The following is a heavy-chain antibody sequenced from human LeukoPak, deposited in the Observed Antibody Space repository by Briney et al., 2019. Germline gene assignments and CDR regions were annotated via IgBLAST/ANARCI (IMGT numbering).Heavy chain of an antibody. Sequence: GGSLRLSCAASGFPFSNYLMYSVRQAPGKGLAWVSRVNSDGSTTNYADSVKGRFTISRDNAENTLYMRMNSLRPEDTAVYYCARGYYSSSRFDSWGQGTLVTVSS. J-gene: IGHJ4*02. D-gene: IGHD6-13*01. CDR2: VNSDGSTT. CDR1: GFPFSNYL. V-gene: IGHV3-74*01. CDR3: ARGYYSSSRFDS.